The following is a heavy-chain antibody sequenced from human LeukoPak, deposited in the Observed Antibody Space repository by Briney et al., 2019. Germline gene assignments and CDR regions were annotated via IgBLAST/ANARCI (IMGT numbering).Heavy chain of an antibody. D-gene: IGHD5-18*01. J-gene: IGHJ4*02. CDR2: ISVDGGTT. V-gene: IGHV3-23*01. CDR3: GKDSGRYTYGLFVF. CDR1: GFSFSSYA. Sequence: PGGSLTLSCPPSGFSFSSYAMRWVRQAPGKGVAWVSTISVDGGTTYYAASVKGRSTISRDNSKTTLYLQMNSLSDGNTAVYYCGKDSGRYTYGLFVFWGQGTLVTVSS.